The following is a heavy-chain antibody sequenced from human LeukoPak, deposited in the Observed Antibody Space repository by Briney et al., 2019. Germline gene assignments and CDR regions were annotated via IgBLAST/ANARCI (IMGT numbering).Heavy chain of an antibody. Sequence: PETLSLTCTVSGGSISSYYWSWIRQPPGKGLEWIGYIYYSGSTNYNPSLKSRVTISVDTSKNQFSLKLSSVTAADTAVYYCARGIVVVNYYYYYGMDVWGQGTTVTVSS. V-gene: IGHV4-59*01. CDR3: ARGIVVVNYYYYYGMDV. CDR1: GGSISSYY. J-gene: IGHJ6*02. D-gene: IGHD3-22*01. CDR2: IYYSGST.